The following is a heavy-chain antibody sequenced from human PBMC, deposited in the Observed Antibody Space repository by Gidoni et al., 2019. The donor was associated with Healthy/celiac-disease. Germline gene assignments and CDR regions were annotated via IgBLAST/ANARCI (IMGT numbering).Heavy chain of an antibody. CDR2: ISSSSSYI. Sequence: EVQLVESGGGLVKPGGSLRLSCAASGFTFRSYSMNWVRQAPGKGLEWVSSISSSSSYIYYADSVKGRFTISRDNAKNSLYLQMNSLRAEDTAVYYCARDHNPDRGSGYSGYFDYWGQGTLVTVSS. J-gene: IGHJ4*02. D-gene: IGHD3-22*01. CDR1: GFTFRSYS. V-gene: IGHV3-21*01. CDR3: ARDHNPDRGSGYSGYFDY.